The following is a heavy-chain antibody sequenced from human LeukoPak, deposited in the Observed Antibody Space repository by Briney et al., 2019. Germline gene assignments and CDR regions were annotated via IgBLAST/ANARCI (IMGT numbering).Heavy chain of an antibody. Sequence: ASAKVSCKASGYTFTGYYMHWVRQAPGQGLEWMGWINPNSGGTNYAQKFQGRVTMTRDTSISTAYMELSRLRSDDTAVYYCARARKQQLVRDFDYWGQGTLVTVSS. V-gene: IGHV1-2*02. CDR3: ARARKQQLVRDFDY. D-gene: IGHD6-13*01. CDR1: GYTFTGYY. J-gene: IGHJ4*02. CDR2: INPNSGGT.